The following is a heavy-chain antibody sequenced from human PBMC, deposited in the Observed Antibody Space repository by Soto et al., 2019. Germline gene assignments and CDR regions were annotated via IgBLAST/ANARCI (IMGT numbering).Heavy chain of an antibody. CDR3: AKLIGEAITRPIDY. D-gene: IGHD7-27*01. V-gene: IGHV3-23*01. CDR2: ISGSGGST. CDR1: GFTFSSYA. Sequence: GGSLRLSCAASGFTFSSYAMSWVRQAPGKGLEWVSAISGSGGSTYYADSVKGRFTISRGNSKNTLYLQMNSLRAEDTAVYYCAKLIGEAITRPIDYWGQGTLVTVSS. J-gene: IGHJ4*02.